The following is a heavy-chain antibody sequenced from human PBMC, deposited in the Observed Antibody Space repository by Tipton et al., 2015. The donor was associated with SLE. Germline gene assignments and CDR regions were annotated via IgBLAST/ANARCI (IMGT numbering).Heavy chain of an antibody. CDR3: ARGYQLPLGPYYYYYMDV. Sequence: TLSLTCTVSGGSISGGGYYWSWIRQPAGKGLEWIGRVYGSGNTNYNPSLKSRVTISVDTSKNQFSLKLSSVTAAGTAVYYCARGYQLPLGPYYYYYMDVWGKGTTVTVSS. J-gene: IGHJ6*03. D-gene: IGHD2-2*01. CDR1: GGSISGGGYY. V-gene: IGHV4-61*02. CDR2: VYGSGNT.